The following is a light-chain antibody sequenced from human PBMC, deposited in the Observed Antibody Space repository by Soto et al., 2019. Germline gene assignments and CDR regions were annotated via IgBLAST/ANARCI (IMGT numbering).Light chain of an antibody. Sequence: EIVMTQSPPILSVSPGERATLSCRASQSVSTNLAWYQQRPGQIPRLLIHGASSRAAGVPARFTGSGSGTEFTLTIISLQSEDFAVYYCQQYNNWWTFGQGTKVEIK. CDR2: GAS. CDR3: QQYNNWWT. V-gene: IGKV3-15*01. J-gene: IGKJ1*01. CDR1: QSVSTN.